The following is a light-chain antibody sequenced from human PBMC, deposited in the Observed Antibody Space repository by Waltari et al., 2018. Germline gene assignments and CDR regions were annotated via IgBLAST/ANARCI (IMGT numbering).Light chain of an antibody. Sequence: EIVLTQSPATLSLSPGERAALSCRASQAISSSLAWYQQKPGQAPRLLSYDASSRATGIPARFSGSGSGTDFTLTISSLEPEDFAVYYCQQRHNWPVTFGQGTRLEIK. CDR3: QQRHNWPVT. J-gene: IGKJ5*01. V-gene: IGKV3-11*01. CDR2: DAS. CDR1: QAISSS.